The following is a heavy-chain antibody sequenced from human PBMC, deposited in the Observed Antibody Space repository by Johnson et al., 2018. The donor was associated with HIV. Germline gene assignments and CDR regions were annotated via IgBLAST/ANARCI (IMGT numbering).Heavy chain of an antibody. J-gene: IGHJ3*02. Sequence: EVQLVESGGGLVKPGGSLRLSCAASGFTFDDYGMSWVRQAPGRGLEWVSGINWNGGSTGYADSVKGRFTISRDNAKNSLYLQMKSLRAEDTALYYCAKGRLGVAFDIWGQGTMVTVSS. D-gene: IGHD3-16*01. CDR1: GFTFDDYG. CDR3: AKGRLGVAFDI. V-gene: IGHV3-20*04. CDR2: INWNGGST.